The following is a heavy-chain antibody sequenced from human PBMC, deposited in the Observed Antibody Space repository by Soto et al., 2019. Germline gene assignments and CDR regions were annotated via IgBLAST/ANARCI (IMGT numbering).Heavy chain of an antibody. D-gene: IGHD3-16*01. J-gene: IGHJ5*02. Sequence: EVQLLESGGGLVQPGGSLRLSCAASGFTFSSYAMSWVRQAPEKGLEWVSVISGSGDSTYYADSVKGRFTISRDNSKNTLYLQMNSLRAEDTAVYYCARRGSGGWCDPWGQGTLVSVSS. CDR2: ISGSGDST. CDR3: ARRGSGGWCDP. CDR1: GFTFSSYA. V-gene: IGHV3-23*01.